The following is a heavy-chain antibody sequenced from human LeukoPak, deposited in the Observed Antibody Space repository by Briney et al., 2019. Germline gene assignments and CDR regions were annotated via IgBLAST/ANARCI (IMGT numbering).Heavy chain of an antibody. Sequence: GGSLRLSCAASGFTFDDYGMSWVRQAPGKGLEWVSGINWNGGSTGYADSVKGRFTISRDNSKNTLYLQMNSLRAEDTAVYYCANSLNYDILTGYEQAVDYWGQGTLVTVSS. CDR2: INWNGGST. V-gene: IGHV3-20*04. D-gene: IGHD3-9*01. J-gene: IGHJ4*02. CDR3: ANSLNYDILTGYEQAVDY. CDR1: GFTFDDYG.